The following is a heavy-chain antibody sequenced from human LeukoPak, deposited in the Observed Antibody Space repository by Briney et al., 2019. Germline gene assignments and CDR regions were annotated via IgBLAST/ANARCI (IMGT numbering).Heavy chain of an antibody. V-gene: IGHV3-23*01. CDR2: ISRSGEST. D-gene: IGHD3-16*01. Sequence: GGSLRLSCAASGFTFSGFAMSWIRQAPGKGLEWVSSISRSGESTFYADSVRGRFTISRDNSKNTVSLQMESLRAEDAALYYCAKDYAVGSIDYWGQGTLVTVSS. J-gene: IGHJ4*02. CDR3: AKDYAVGSIDY. CDR1: GFTFSGFA.